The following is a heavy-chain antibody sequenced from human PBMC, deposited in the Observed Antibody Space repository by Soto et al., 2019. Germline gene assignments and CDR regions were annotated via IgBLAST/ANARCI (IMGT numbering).Heavy chain of an antibody. V-gene: IGHV4-39*01. CDR2: IFYSGST. D-gene: IGHD6-19*01. CDR3: ERRGAVTVYPFDY. Sequence: PSETLSLTCTVSGGSISSSSYYWGWIRQPPGKGLEWIGTIFYSGSTYYNPSLKSRVSLSVDTSKNQFSLNLRSVTAADTAVYYCERRGAVTVYPFDYWG. J-gene: IGHJ4*01. CDR1: GGSISSSSYY.